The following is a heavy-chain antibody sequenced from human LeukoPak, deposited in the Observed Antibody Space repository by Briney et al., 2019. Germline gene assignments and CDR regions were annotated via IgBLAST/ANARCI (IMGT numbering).Heavy chain of an antibody. Sequence: ASVKVSCKASGYTFTNYGISWVRQAPGQGLEWMGWISTYNGNTNYAQKLQGRVTMTTDTSTSTAYMELSSLRSEDTAVYYCARVPRGSSSWFDAFDIWGQGTMVTVSS. D-gene: IGHD6-13*01. CDR3: ARVPRGSSSWFDAFDI. V-gene: IGHV1-18*01. CDR2: ISTYNGNT. J-gene: IGHJ3*02. CDR1: GYTFTNYG.